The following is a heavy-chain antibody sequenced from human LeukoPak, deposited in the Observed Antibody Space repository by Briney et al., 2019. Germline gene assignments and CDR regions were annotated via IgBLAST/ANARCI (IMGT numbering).Heavy chain of an antibody. CDR3: ARGLNYYYYGMDV. CDR2: IYYSGST. Sequence: SETLSLTCTVSGGSISSYYWSWIRQPPGKGLEWIGYIYYSGSTNYNPSLKSRVTISADTSKNQFSLKLSSVTAADTAVYYCARGLNYYYYGMDVWGQGTTVTVSS. V-gene: IGHV4-59*01. D-gene: IGHD2-8*01. CDR1: GGSISSYY. J-gene: IGHJ6*02.